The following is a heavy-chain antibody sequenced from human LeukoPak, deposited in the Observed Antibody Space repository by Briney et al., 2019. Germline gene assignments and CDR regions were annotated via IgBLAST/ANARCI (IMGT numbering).Heavy chain of an antibody. Sequence: SETLSLTCTVSGGSISSYYWSWIRQPPGKGLEWIGYIYYSGSTNYNPSLKSRVTISVDTSKNQFSLKLSSVTAADPAVYYCAREHCSGGSCYSIYYYYYMDVWGKGTTVTVSS. V-gene: IGHV4-59*12. CDR1: GGSISSYY. D-gene: IGHD2-15*01. CDR3: AREHCSGGSCYSIYYYYYMDV. CDR2: IYYSGST. J-gene: IGHJ6*03.